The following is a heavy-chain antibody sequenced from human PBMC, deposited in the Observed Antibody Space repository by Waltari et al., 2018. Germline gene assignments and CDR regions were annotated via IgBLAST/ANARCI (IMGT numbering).Heavy chain of an antibody. CDR1: GYTFTSYG. CDR2: ISAYNGNT. V-gene: IGHV1-18*01. CDR3: ARRRDTSEHLDY. Sequence: VTIPCKASGYTFTSYGISWVRQAPGQGLEWMGWISAYNGNTNYAQKLQGRVTMTTDTSTSTAYMELRSLRSDDTAVYYCARRRDTSEHLDYWGQGTLVTVSS. J-gene: IGHJ4*02.